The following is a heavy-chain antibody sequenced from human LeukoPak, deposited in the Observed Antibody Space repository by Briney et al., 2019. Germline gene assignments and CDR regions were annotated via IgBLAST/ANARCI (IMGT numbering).Heavy chain of an antibody. Sequence: SETLSLTCTVSGGSISSYYWSWIRQPPGKGLEWIGYIYNSGSTKYNPSLKSRVTMSVDTSKNQFSLKLSSVTAADTAVYYCARYVGATEAIDYWGQGTLVTVSS. CDR2: IYNSGST. V-gene: IGHV4-59*12. CDR1: GGSISSYY. CDR3: ARYVGATEAIDY. J-gene: IGHJ4*02. D-gene: IGHD1-26*01.